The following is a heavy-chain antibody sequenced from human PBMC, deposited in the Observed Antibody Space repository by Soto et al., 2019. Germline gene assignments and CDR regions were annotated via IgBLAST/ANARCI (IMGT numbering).Heavy chain of an antibody. CDR1: GFTFSSYA. D-gene: IGHD2-15*01. J-gene: IGHJ6*02. V-gene: IGHV3-23*01. CDR3: AKLPYCSGGSCPTGYYGMDV. Sequence: PGGSLRLSCAASGFTFSSYAMSWVRQAPGKGLEWASAISGSGGSTYYADSVKGRFTISRDNSKNTLYLQMNSLRAEDTAVYYCAKLPYCSGGSCPTGYYGMDVWGQGTTVTVSS. CDR2: ISGSGGST.